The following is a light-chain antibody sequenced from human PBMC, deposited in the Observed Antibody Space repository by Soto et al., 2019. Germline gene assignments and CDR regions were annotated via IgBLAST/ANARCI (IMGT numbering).Light chain of an antibody. J-gene: IGKJ1*01. V-gene: IGKV3-20*01. CDR1: QSVSKY. CDR3: QQYGGSPQT. CDR2: GAS. Sequence: EIVLTQSPGTLALSPGEGATLSCRASQSVSKYLAWYQQKPGQAPRLLIYGASSRANGIPDSFSGSGSGTDFTLTISRLEPEDFAVYYCQQYGGSPQTFGQGTKV.